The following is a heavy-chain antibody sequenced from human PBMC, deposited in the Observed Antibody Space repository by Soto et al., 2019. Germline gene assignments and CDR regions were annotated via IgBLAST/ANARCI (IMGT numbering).Heavy chain of an antibody. J-gene: IGHJ6*02. CDR3: ARDPYYSGYDSYYYYGMDV. D-gene: IGHD5-12*01. V-gene: IGHV4-34*01. CDR1: GGSFSGYY. Sequence: SETLSLTCAFYGGSFSGYYWSLIRQPPGKGLEWIGEINHSGSTNYNPSLKSRVTISVDTSKNQFSLKLSSVTAADTAVYYCARDPYYSGYDSYYYYGMDVWGQGTTVTVSS. CDR2: INHSGST.